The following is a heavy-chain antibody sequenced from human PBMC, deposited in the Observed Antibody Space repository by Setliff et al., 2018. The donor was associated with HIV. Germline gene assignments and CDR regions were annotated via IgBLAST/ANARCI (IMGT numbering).Heavy chain of an antibody. J-gene: IGHJ4*02. Sequence: PSETLSLTCAVYGGSFSGYYWSWIRQPPGKGLEWIGYIHYSGNTYYNPSLKSRLTISVDTSKNQISLKLSSVTAADTAVYYCARGLNYYGSGSYLPLGYWGQGTLVTVSS. CDR1: GGSFSGYY. CDR2: IHYSGNT. CDR3: ARGLNYYGSGSYLPLGY. D-gene: IGHD3-10*01. V-gene: IGHV4-34*01.